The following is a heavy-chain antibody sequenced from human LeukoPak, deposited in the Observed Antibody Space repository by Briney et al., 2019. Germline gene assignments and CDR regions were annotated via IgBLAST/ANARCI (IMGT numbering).Heavy chain of an antibody. Sequence: GGSLRLSCAASGFTFSSYSMNWVRQAPGKGLEWVTSISSSSYIYYADSVKGRFTISRDNAKNSLYLQMNSLRAEDTAVYYCARADCSSTSCYTFPFDYWGQGTLVTVSS. J-gene: IGHJ4*02. V-gene: IGHV3-21*01. CDR1: GFTFSSYS. CDR2: ISSSSYI. D-gene: IGHD2-2*02. CDR3: ARADCSSTSCYTFPFDY.